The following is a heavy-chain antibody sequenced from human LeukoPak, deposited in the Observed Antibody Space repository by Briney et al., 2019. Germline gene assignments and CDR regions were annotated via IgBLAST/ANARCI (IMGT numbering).Heavy chain of an antibody. CDR2: LYSDGNT. J-gene: IGHJ4*02. CDR1: GFTVITND. D-gene: IGHD1-14*01. Sequence: GGSLRLSCAASGFTVITNDMTWVRPAPGKGLEWVSVLYSDGNTKYADSVQGRFTISRDNSKNTLYLEMNSLSPDDTAVYYCARGVEPLAANTLAYWGQGTLVTVSS. CDR3: ARGVEPLAANTLAY. V-gene: IGHV3-53*01.